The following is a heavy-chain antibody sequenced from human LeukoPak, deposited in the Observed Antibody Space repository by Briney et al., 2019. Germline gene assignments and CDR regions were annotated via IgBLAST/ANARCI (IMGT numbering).Heavy chain of an antibody. CDR1: GFTFSSYN. V-gene: IGHV3-21*06. CDR3: ARSPTIFGVVYYMDV. Sequence: GGSLRLSCAASGFTFSSYNMSWVRQAPGKGLEWVSFISSSSSYIKYADSVKGRFTISRDNAKNSLYLQINSLRAEDTAVYYCARSPTIFGVVYYMDVWGKGTTVTVSS. J-gene: IGHJ6*03. CDR2: ISSSSSYI. D-gene: IGHD3-3*01.